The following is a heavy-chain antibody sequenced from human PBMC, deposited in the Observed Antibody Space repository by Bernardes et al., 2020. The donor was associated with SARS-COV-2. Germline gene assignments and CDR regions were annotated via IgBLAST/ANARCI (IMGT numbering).Heavy chain of an antibody. J-gene: IGHJ4*02. CDR1: GYTFTMYT. CDR3: AKDRGSVKTGFDF. D-gene: IGHD1-1*01. Sequence: SVKVSCKTSGYTFTMYTITWVRQAPGQGLEWMGWISTYNGETKYAQNFQGRVSMTTDTSTSTAFMELRGLGADDTAVYFCAKDRGSVKTGFDFWGQGTLLTVSS. V-gene: IGHV1-18*04. CDR2: ISTYNGET.